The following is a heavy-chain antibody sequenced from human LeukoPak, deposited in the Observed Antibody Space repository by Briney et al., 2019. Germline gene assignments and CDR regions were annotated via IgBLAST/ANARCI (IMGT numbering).Heavy chain of an antibody. Sequence: GGSLRLSCAASGFTFSSYAMSWVRQAPGKGLEWVSAISGSGGSTCYADSVKGRFTISRDNSKNTLYLQMNSLRAEDTAVYYCAKCISNDYGDYGIDYWGQGTLVTVSS. CDR3: AKCISNDYGDYGIDY. J-gene: IGHJ4*02. D-gene: IGHD4-17*01. CDR2: ISGSGGST. V-gene: IGHV3-23*01. CDR1: GFTFSSYA.